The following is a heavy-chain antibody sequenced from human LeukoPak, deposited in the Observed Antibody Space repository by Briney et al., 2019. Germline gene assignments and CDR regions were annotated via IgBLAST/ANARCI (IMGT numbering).Heavy chain of an antibody. D-gene: IGHD7-27*01. CDR2: IIPIFGTA. CDR3: AILGIRSYYFDY. CDR1: GGTFSSYA. V-gene: IGHV1-69*13. J-gene: IGHJ4*02. Sequence: ASVKVSCKASGGTFSSYAISWVRQAPGQGLEWMGGIIPIFGTANYAQKFQGRVTITADESTSTAYMELSSLRSEDTAVYYCAILGIRSYYFDYWGQGTLVTVSS.